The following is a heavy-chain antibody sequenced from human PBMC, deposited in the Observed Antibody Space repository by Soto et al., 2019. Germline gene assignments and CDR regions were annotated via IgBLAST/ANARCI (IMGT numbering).Heavy chain of an antibody. V-gene: IGHV3-23*01. D-gene: IGHD1-26*01. CDR1: GFTLSMSA. CDR2: ISDSGDRT. Sequence: EVQLMESGGGLVQPGGSLRLSCASSGFTLSMSAVNWVRQAPGKGLEWVSYISDSGDRTYYADSVKGRFTISRDRSKNTLYLQMSSLRDEDTAVYYCARKLSGAVQGWAYGMDVWGRGTTVTVSS. CDR3: ARKLSGAVQGWAYGMDV. J-gene: IGHJ6*02.